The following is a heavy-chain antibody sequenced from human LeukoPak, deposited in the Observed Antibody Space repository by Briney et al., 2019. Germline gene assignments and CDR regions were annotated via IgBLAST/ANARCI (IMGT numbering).Heavy chain of an antibody. J-gene: IGHJ4*02. Sequence: KPSGTLSLTCGVSGGSISSTNWWTWVRQPPGGGLEWIGEVHLSGRTHYNPSLESRVTMSVDMSENHISLKLTSVTAADTAVYYCAREGGFYRPLDYSGQGTLVTVSS. V-gene: IGHV4-4*02. CDR2: VHLSGRT. CDR1: GGSISSTNW. D-gene: IGHD2/OR15-2a*01. CDR3: AREGGFYRPLDY.